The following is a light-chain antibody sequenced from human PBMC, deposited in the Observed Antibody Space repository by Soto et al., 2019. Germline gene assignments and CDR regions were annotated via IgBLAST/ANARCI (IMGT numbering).Light chain of an antibody. V-gene: IGLV2-11*02. CDR2: DVT. Sequence: QSALTQPRSVSGSPGQSVTISCTGTSSDVGGYNFVSWYQQPPGKAPRLMIYDVTKRPSGVPGRFSGSKSGNTASLTISGRQAEDEADYYCCSYAGSYTLLFGGGTKLTVL. CDR1: SSDVGGYNF. CDR3: CSYAGSYTLL. J-gene: IGLJ2*01.